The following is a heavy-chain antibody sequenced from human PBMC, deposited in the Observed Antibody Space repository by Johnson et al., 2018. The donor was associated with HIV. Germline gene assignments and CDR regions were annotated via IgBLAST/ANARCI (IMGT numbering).Heavy chain of an antibody. D-gene: IGHD6-6*01. CDR3: AKGLCSSDAFDI. V-gene: IGHV3-7*03. CDR1: GFTFSDYY. J-gene: IGHJ3*02. CDR2: IKQDGSEK. Sequence: EVQLVESGGGLVQPGGSLRLSCAASGFTFSDYYMSWVRQAPGKGLEWVANIKQDGSEKYYVDSVKGRFTISRDNSKNTLYLQMNSLRAEDTAVYYCAKGLCSSDAFDIWGQVTMVTVSS.